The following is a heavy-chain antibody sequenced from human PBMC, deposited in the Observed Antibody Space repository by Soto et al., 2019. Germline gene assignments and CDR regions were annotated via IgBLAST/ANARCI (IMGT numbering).Heavy chain of an antibody. CDR1: GDSITAGGHY. Sequence: SETLSLTCTVSGDSITAGGHYWAWIRQHPEKGLEWLGYIHYSGTTDYNPSLKSRLTVSVDTSKNQFSLSLSSVTAADTAIYFRAALTATYLNFSIWGRSSLVTGSS. V-gene: IGHV4-31*03. CDR3: AALTATYLNFSI. D-gene: IGHD1-7*01. J-gene: IGHJ2*01. CDR2: IHYSGTT.